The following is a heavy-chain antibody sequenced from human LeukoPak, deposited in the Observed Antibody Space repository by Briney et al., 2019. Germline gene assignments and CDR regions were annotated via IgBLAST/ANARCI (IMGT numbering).Heavy chain of an antibody. J-gene: IGHJ6*02. CDR1: GFTFDDYA. V-gene: IGHV3-9*01. Sequence: PGRSLRLSCAASGFTFDDYAMHWVRQAPGKGLEWVSGISWNSGSIGYADSVKGRFTISRDNAKNSLYLQMNSLRAEDTALYYCAKDYTAAECSSSWSYYGMDVWGQGTTVTVSS. D-gene: IGHD6-13*01. CDR2: ISWNSGSI. CDR3: AKDYTAAECSSSWSYYGMDV.